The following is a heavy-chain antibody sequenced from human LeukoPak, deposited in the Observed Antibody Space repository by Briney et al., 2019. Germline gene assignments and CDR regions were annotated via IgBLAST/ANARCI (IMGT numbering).Heavy chain of an antibody. Sequence: GGSLRLSCAASGFTFSSYGMSWVRQAPGKGLEWVSGISTSGGSTSYADSVKGRFTISRDNPRNTLYMEMNSLRAEDTAVYYCAIMHPYYDGSGYWVQWGQGTLVTVSS. CDR1: GFTFSSYG. D-gene: IGHD3-22*01. J-gene: IGHJ4*02. CDR3: AIMHPYYDGSGYWVQ. CDR2: ISTSGGST. V-gene: IGHV3-23*01.